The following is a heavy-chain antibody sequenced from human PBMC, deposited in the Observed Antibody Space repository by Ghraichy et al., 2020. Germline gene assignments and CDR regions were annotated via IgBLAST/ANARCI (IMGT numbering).Heavy chain of an antibody. Sequence: GESLNISCAASGFTFSNYGMNWVRQAPGKGLEWVSYISGSTSRIHYTDSVKGRFTISRDNEKNSLYLQMNSLRDEDTALYYCARTMWATVSTMWFDPWGQGTLVTVSS. V-gene: IGHV3-48*02. CDR3: ARTMWATVSTMWFDP. CDR2: ISGSTSRI. J-gene: IGHJ5*02. D-gene: IGHD5/OR15-5a*01. CDR1: GFTFSNYG.